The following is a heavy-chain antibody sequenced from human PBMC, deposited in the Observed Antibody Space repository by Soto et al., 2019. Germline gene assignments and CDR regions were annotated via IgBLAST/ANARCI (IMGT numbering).Heavy chain of an antibody. V-gene: IGHV1-18*01. CDR1: GYTFTLFG. D-gene: IGHD2-2*02. Sequence: QVQLVQSGAEVKKPGASVKVSCTTSGYTFTLFGITWVRQAPGQGLEWMGWISPYNGDTKYAEKLEGRVTLTKDTSTDTAYMELTSLTSDDTAEYYCARGGQYRYLDYWGQGTLVTVSS. CDR2: ISPYNGDT. J-gene: IGHJ4*02. CDR3: ARGGQYRYLDY.